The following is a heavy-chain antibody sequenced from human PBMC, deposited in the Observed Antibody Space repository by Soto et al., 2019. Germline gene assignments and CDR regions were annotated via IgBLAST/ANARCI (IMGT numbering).Heavy chain of an antibody. CDR1: GYIFTSYY. Sequence: GASVKVSCKASGYIFTSYYIHWLRQAAGQGLEWMGWINPFDGSRMFAQSFQGRVTMTRDTSTSTVYMEVSSLRSEDTAVYYCSRVDPGETSPXDHWGQGTLVTVSS. D-gene: IGHD3-10*01. CDR2: INPFDGSR. J-gene: IGHJ4*02. CDR3: SRVDPGETSPXDH. V-gene: IGHV1-46*03.